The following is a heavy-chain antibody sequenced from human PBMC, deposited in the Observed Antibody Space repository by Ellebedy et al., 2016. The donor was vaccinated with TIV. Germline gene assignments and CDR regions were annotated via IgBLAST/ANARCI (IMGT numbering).Heavy chain of an antibody. Sequence: SETLSLTXAVYGGSFSGYYWSWIRQPPGKGLEWIGEINHSGSTNYNPSLKSRVTISVDTSKNQFSLKLSSVTAADTAVYYCARGGRENWFDPWGQGTLVTVSS. CDR3: ARGGRENWFDP. V-gene: IGHV4-34*01. CDR1: GGSFSGYY. J-gene: IGHJ5*02. CDR2: INHSGST.